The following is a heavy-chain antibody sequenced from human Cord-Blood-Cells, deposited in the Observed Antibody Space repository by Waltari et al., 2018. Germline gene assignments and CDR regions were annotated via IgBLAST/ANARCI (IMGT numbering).Heavy chain of an antibody. CDR2: IYTSGST. V-gene: IGHV4-61*09. Sequence: QVQLQESGPGLVKPSQTLSLTCTVSGGSISSGSYYWSWIRQPAGKGLEWIGYIYTSGSTNYNPSLKSRVTISVATSKNQFSLKLSSVTAADTAVYYWARAFSSIAARYFDYWGQGTLVTVSS. CDR1: GGSISSGSYY. J-gene: IGHJ4*02. CDR3: ARAFSSIAARYFDY. D-gene: IGHD6-6*01.